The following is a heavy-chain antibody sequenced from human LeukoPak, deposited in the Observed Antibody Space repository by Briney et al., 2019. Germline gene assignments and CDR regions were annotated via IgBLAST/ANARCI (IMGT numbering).Heavy chain of an antibody. Sequence: PGGSLRLSCSASGFTFSSYAMHWVRQAPGKGLEYVSAISSNGGSTYYADSVKGRFTISRDNSKNTLYLQMSSLRAEDTAVYYCARASETYYFDSWGQGTLVTVSS. J-gene: IGHJ4*02. V-gene: IGHV3-64D*06. CDR3: ARASETYYFDS. D-gene: IGHD1-26*01. CDR1: GFTFSSYA. CDR2: ISSNGGST.